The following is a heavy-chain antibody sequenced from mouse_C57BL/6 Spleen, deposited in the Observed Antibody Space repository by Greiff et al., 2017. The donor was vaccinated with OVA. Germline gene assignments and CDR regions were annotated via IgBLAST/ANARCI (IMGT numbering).Heavy chain of an antibody. J-gene: IGHJ3*01. CDR3: ARRHYDYDAWFAY. V-gene: IGHV1-55*01. CDR2: IYPGSGST. CDR1: GYTFTSYW. Sequence: QVQLKQPGAELVKPGASVKMSCKASGYTFTSYWITWVKQRPGQGLEWIGDIYPGSGSTNYNEKFKSKATLTVDTSSSTAYMQLSSLTSEDSAVYYCARRHYDYDAWFAYWGQGTLVTVSA. D-gene: IGHD2-4*01.